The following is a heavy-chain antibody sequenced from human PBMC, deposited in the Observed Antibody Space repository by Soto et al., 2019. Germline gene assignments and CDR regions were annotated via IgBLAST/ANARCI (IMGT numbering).Heavy chain of an antibody. CDR1: GFTFSSSA. V-gene: IGHV1-58*01. CDR3: ATRIGNIGWYWLDT. CDR2: IVLGNGNT. Sequence: GASVKVSCKASGFTFSSSAVQWVRQARGQRLEWIGWIVLGNGNTNYAQKFQERVTITRDMSTSTAYMEVRSLTSDDTAVYYYATRIGNIGWYWLDTWGQGTLVTVSS. D-gene: IGHD6-19*01. J-gene: IGHJ5*02.